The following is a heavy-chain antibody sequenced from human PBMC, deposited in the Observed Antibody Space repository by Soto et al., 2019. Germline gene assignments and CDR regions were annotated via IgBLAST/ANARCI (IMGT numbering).Heavy chain of an antibody. J-gene: IGHJ6*02. CDR3: ARVGSSWYLGMDV. CDR2: INHSGSA. CDR1: GGSMSGDY. D-gene: IGHD6-13*01. V-gene: IGHV4-34*01. Sequence: SETLSLTCAVYGGSMSGDYWSWIRQTPGKGLEWIGEINHSGSAKYNPSLKSRVTISVETSKNQFSLELSSATDADTAVYYCARVGSSWYLGMDVWGQGTTVTVSS.